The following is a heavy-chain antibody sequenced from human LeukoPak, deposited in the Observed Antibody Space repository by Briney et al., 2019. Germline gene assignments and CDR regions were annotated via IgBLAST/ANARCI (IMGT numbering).Heavy chain of an antibody. J-gene: IGHJ4*02. CDR1: GFTFSTYW. CDR3: GRSGSEAAVDG. Sequence: GGSLRLSCAASGFTFSTYWMTWVRQAPGKGLEWVANIEPPGSETYYVDPVKGRFTISRDNAKNLLYLQMNSLRAEDTALYYCGRSGSEAAVDGWGQGTLVTVSS. V-gene: IGHV3-7*01. CDR2: IEPPGSET. D-gene: IGHD6-13*01.